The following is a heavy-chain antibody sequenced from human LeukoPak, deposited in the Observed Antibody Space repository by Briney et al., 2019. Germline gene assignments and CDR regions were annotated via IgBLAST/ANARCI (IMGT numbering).Heavy chain of an antibody. Sequence: ASVNVSCKASGYTFTSYYMHWVRQAPGQGLEWMGIINPSGGTTNYAQKFQGRVTMTRDTSTSTVYMELSSLRSEDTAVYYCARGGTWTIYYFDYWGQGTLVTVSS. CDR3: ARGGTWTIYYFDY. J-gene: IGHJ4*02. D-gene: IGHD3/OR15-3a*01. CDR2: INPSGGTT. CDR1: GYTFTSYY. V-gene: IGHV1-46*01.